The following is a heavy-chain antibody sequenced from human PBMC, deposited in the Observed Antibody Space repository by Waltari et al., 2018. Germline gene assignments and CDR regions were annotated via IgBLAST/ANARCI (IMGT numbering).Heavy chain of an antibody. J-gene: IGHJ5*02. CDR1: GYRSPSYG. V-gene: IGHV5-51*01. Sequence: EVQLVQSGAEVRKPGESLRISGEGSGYRSPSYGIGWVRKMPGKGREWMGIVNPGDSETRYSPSFRGQVTISADKSIFTAYLQWSSLKASDTAIYYCARRDCISSSCYDGWFDLWGQGTLVTVSS. CDR2: VNPGDSET. D-gene: IGHD2-2*01. CDR3: ARRDCISSSCYDGWFDL.